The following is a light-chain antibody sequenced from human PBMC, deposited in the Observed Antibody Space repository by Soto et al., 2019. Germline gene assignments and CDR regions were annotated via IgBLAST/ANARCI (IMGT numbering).Light chain of an antibody. V-gene: IGLV6-57*04. CDR3: QSYDSSNPHVV. CDR2: EDN. Sequence: NFMLTQPHSVSESPGKTVTISCTRSSGSIASNYVQWYQQRPGSAPTTVIYEDNQRPSWVPDRFSGSIDSSSNSASLTISGLKTEDEADYYCQSYDSSNPHVVFGGGTKLTVL. J-gene: IGLJ2*01. CDR1: SGSIASNY.